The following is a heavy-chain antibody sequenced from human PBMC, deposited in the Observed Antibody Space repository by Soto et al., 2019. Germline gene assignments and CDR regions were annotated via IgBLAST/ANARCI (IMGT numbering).Heavy chain of an antibody. CDR1: GGSFSGYY. V-gene: IGHV4-34*09. CDR2: INHSGST. J-gene: IGHJ6*02. Sequence: SETLSLTCAVYGGSFSGYYWSWIRQPPGKGLEWIGEINHSGSTNYNPSLKSRVTISVDTSKNQFSLKLSSVTAADTAVYYCAREVNYYDSSGSLYYYYGMGVWGQGTTVTVSS. CDR3: AREVNYYDSSGSLYYYYGMGV. D-gene: IGHD3-22*01.